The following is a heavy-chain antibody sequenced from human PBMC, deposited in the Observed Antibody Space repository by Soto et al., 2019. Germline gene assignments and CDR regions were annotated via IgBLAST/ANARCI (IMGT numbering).Heavy chain of an antibody. V-gene: IGHV3-30*18. CDR1: GFTFRSYG. J-gene: IGHJ4*02. CDR2: ISYDGGHK. Sequence: QVQLVESGGGVVQPGRSLRLSCAASGFTFRSYGMQWVRQAPGKGLELMAIISYDGGHKYYADSVKGRFTISRDNSKNTVYLQMNSLRPEDTAMYYCAKDRLLYGSGSYPIDYWGQGTVVTVSS. D-gene: IGHD3-10*01. CDR3: AKDRLLYGSGSYPIDY.